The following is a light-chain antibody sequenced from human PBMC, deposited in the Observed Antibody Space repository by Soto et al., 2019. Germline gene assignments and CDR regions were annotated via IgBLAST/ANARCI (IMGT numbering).Light chain of an antibody. J-gene: IGLJ2*01. CDR3: GTWDSSLGDAVV. V-gene: IGLV1-51*01. CDR1: SSNIGRNY. Sequence: QSVLTQPPSVSAAPGQKVTISCSGTSSNIGRNYVAWYQQLPGTAPKLLIYDNDKRPSGIPDRFSGSKSGTSATLGITGLQTGDEADYYCGTWDSSLGDAVVFGEGTKLTVL. CDR2: DND.